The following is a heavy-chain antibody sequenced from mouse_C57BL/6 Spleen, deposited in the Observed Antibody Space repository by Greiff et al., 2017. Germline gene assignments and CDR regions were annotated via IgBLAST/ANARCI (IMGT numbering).Heavy chain of an antibody. V-gene: IGHV14-3*01. CDR2: LDPAHGNT. J-gene: IGHJ1*03. CDR3: ARSGDNGSSYLDWYFDV. Sequence: EVQLQQSVAELVGPGASVKLSCTASGFNIKNTYMPWVKQRPDQGLAWIGRLDPAHGNTKYAPKFPGKATLTADTSSNTASLQLSSLTSEDTASYYCARSGDNGSSYLDWYFDVGGTGTTVTVAS. CDR1: GFNIKNTY. D-gene: IGHD1-1*01.